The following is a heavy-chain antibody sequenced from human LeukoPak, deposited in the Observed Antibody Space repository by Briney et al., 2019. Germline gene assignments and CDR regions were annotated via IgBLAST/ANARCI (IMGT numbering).Heavy chain of an antibody. Sequence: SETLSLTCTVSGGSISSSNWWSWVLQPPGKGLEWIVEIYHSGSTNYNPSLKSRVTISVDKSKNQFSLKLSSVTAADTAVYYCARGHYYDSSGYYFDYWGQGTLVTVSS. CDR3: ARGHYYDSSGYYFDY. CDR1: GGSISSSNW. V-gene: IGHV4-4*02. J-gene: IGHJ4*02. CDR2: IYHSGST. D-gene: IGHD3-22*01.